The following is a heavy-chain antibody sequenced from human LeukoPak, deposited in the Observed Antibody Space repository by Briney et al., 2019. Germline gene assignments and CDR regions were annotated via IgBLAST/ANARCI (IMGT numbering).Heavy chain of an antibody. V-gene: IGHV3-15*07. J-gene: IGHJ4*02. CDR1: GLTVTNAW. CDR3: TTGIRGD. Sequence: GGSLRLSCSASGLTVTNAWMNWVRQAPGEGLDWVGRITSKTDGGATDYAAPVKGRFTISRDDSKNTLNLQMNSLKTEDTAVYYCTTGIRGDWGQGTLVTVSP. CDR2: ITSKTDGGAT. D-gene: IGHD3-10*01.